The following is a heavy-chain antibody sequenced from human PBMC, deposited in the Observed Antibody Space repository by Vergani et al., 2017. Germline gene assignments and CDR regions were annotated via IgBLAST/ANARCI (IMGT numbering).Heavy chain of an antibody. V-gene: IGHV3-15*01. CDR3: TTFWYCSGGSCQNWFDP. Sequence: EVQLVESGGGLVKPGGSLRLSCAASGFTFSNAWMSWVRQAPGKGLEWVGRIKSKTDGGTTDYAAPVKGRFTISRDDSKNTLYLQMNSLKTEDTAVYYCTTFWYCSGGSCQNWFDPWGQGTLVTVSS. J-gene: IGHJ5*02. CDR2: IKSKTDGGTT. D-gene: IGHD2-15*01. CDR1: GFTFSNAW.